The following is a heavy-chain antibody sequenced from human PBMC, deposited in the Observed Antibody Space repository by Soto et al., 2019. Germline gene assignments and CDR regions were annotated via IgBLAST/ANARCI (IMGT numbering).Heavy chain of an antibody. D-gene: IGHD3-22*01. V-gene: IGHV1-18*01. CDR2: ISAYNGNT. CDR1: GYTFTSYG. J-gene: IGHJ4*02. CDR3: ARVAPYYYDSSGNPDY. Sequence: ASVKVSCRASGYTFTSYGISWVRQAPGQGLEWMGWISAYNGNTNYAQKLQGRVTMTTDTSTSTAYMELRSLRSDDTAVYYCARVAPYYYDSSGNPDYWGQGTLVTVSS.